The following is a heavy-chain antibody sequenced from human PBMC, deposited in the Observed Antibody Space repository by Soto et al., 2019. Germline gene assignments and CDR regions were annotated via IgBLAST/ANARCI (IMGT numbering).Heavy chain of an antibody. J-gene: IGHJ4*02. CDR1: GGSVSSGSYY. Sequence: PSETLSLTCTVSGGSVSSGSYYWSWIRQPPGKGLEWIGYIYYSGSTNYNPSLKSRVTISVDTSKNQFSLKLSSVTAADTAVYYCARDAGSYPGPFDYWGQGTLVTVSS. CDR3: ARDAGSYPGPFDY. D-gene: IGHD1-26*01. V-gene: IGHV4-61*01. CDR2: IYYSGST.